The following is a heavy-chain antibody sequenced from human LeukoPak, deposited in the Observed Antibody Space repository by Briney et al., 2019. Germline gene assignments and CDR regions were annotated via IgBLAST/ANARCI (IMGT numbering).Heavy chain of an antibody. CDR1: GYTFPSYG. V-gene: IGHV1-18*01. Sequence: GASVKVSCKASGYTFPSYGIRWVGQAPGQGLEWMGWISAYNGNTNYAQKLQGRVTMTTDTSTSTAYMELRSLRSDDTAVYYCAREDVVGDGDYWGQGTLVTVSS. CDR2: ISAYNGNT. CDR3: AREDVVGDGDY. J-gene: IGHJ4*02. D-gene: IGHD1-26*01.